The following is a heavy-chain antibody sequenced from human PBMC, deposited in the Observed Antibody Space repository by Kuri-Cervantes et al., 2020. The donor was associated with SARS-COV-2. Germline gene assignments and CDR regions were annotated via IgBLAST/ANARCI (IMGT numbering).Heavy chain of an antibody. CDR2: INPNSGGT. J-gene: IGHJ3*02. CDR3: ARDLQIAVVEGAFDI. V-gene: IGHV1-2*02. D-gene: IGHD6-19*01. CDR1: GYTFTGYY. Sequence: ASVKVSCKASGYTFTGYYMHWVRQAPGQGLEWMGWINPNSGGTNYAQKFQGRVTMTMDTSISTAYMELSRLRSDDTAVYYCARDLQIAVVEGAFDIWGQGTMVTVSS.